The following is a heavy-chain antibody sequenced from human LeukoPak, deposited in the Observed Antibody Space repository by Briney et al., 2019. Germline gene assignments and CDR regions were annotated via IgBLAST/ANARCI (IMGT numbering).Heavy chain of an antibody. CDR1: GFTFSSYW. CDR2: INTDGSST. D-gene: IGHD3-16*01. J-gene: IGHJ6*03. V-gene: IGHV3-74*01. Sequence: PGGSLRLSCAASGFTFSSYWMHWVRQAPGKGLVWVSRINTDGSSTSYADSVKGRFTISRDNAKNTLYLQMNSLRAEDTAVYYCARDRRLRPPNYYYYYMDVWGKGTTVTVSS. CDR3: ARDRRLRPPNYYYYYMDV.